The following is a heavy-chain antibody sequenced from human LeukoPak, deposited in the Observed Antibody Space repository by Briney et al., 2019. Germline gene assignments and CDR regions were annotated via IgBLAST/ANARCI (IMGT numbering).Heavy chain of an antibody. CDR3: ARSSSGNHFDY. V-gene: IGHV3-64*02. CDR1: GFTFSNYA. D-gene: IGHD6-13*01. CDR2: ISSNGGST. J-gene: IGHJ4*02. Sequence: GGSLRLSCAASGFTFSNYAMHWVRQAPGKGLEYVSTISSNGGSTYYVDSVKGRFTISRDNSKNTLYLQMGSLRAEDMAVYYCARSSSGNHFDYWGQGTLVTVSS.